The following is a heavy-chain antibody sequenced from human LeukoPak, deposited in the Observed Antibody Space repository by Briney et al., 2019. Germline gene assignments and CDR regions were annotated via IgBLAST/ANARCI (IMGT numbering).Heavy chain of an antibody. J-gene: IGHJ4*02. V-gene: IGHV1-46*01. CDR2: INTWGGST. Sequence: GASVKVSCKASTFTSPYLHWVRQAPGQGLEWMGVINTWGGSTIYAQKFQGRVTMTGDTSTSTVYMELSSLRSEDTAVYYCARPRYCSGGSCYYFDYWGQGTLVTVSS. CDR1: TFTSPY. D-gene: IGHD2-15*01. CDR3: ARPRYCSGGSCYYFDY.